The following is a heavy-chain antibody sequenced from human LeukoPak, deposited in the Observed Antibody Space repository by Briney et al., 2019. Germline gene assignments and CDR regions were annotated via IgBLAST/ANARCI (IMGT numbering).Heavy chain of an antibody. CDR1: GFTFSSYE. CDR2: ISSSGSTM. CDR3: ARSTNTPNYGDYNFDY. J-gene: IGHJ4*02. V-gene: IGHV3-48*03. D-gene: IGHD4-17*01. Sequence: GGSLRLSCAASGFTFSSYEMNWVRQAPGKGLEWVSYISSSGSTMYYADSVKGRFTISRDNAKNSLYLQMNSLRAEDTAVYYCARSTNTPNYGDYNFDYWGQGTLVTVSS.